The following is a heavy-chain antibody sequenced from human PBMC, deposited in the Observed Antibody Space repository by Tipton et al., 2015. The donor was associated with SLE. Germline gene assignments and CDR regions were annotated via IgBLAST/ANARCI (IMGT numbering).Heavy chain of an antibody. CDR2: IKQDGSEK. J-gene: IGHJ4*02. CDR3: ARGEAGDPNFDY. V-gene: IGHV3-7*01. CDR1: GFTFSDYY. D-gene: IGHD7-27*01. Sequence: SLRLSCAASGFTFSDYYMSWIRQAPGKGLEWVANIKQDGSEKYYVDSVKGRFTISRDNAKNSLYLQMNSLRAEDTAVYYCARGEAGDPNFDYWGQGTLVTVSS.